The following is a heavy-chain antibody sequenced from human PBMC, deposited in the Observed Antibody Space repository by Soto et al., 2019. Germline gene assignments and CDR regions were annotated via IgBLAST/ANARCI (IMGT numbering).Heavy chain of an antibody. CDR1: GGSISSGGYY. CDR2: IYYSGST. Sequence: QVQLQESGPGLVKPSQTLSLTCPVSGGSISSGGYYWSWIRQHPGKGLEWIGYIYYSGSTYYNPSLKSRVTISVDTSKNQVSLKLSSVTAADTDVYYCARDLYGDDFDIWGQGTMVPVSS. V-gene: IGHV4-31*03. J-gene: IGHJ3*02. CDR3: ARDLYGDDFDI. D-gene: IGHD4-17*01.